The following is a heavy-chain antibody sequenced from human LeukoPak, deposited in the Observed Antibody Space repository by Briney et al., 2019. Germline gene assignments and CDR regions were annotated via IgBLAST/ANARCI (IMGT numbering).Heavy chain of an antibody. Sequence: GGSLRLSCAASGFTFSSYSMNWGRQAPGKGLGWVSSISSSSSYIYYADSVMGRFAISRDNAKNSLYLQMNSLRAEDTAVYYCARSHGYSSSYFDYWGQGTLVTVSS. CDR2: ISSSSSYI. D-gene: IGHD6-13*01. CDR1: GFTFSSYS. CDR3: ARSHGYSSSYFDY. J-gene: IGHJ4*02. V-gene: IGHV3-21*01.